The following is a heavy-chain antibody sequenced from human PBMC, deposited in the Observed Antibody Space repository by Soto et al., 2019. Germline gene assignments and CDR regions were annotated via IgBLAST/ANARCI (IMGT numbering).Heavy chain of an antibody. Sequence: ASVKVSCKASGFSFTGYYIHWLRQAPGQCLEWMGWINAHSGGTEYAQKFQGRVTLTRDTSIATAYLTLTSLTSDDTALYYCAKDLTRQLAYWLDPWGQGTQVTVSS. D-gene: IGHD6-6*01. CDR2: INAHSGGT. CDR3: AKDLTRQLAYWLDP. CDR1: GFSFTGYY. V-gene: IGHV1-2*02. J-gene: IGHJ5*02.